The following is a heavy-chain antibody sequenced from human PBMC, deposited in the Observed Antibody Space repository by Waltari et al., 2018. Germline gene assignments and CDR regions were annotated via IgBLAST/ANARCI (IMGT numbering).Heavy chain of an antibody. CDR3: TSRADTGY. Sequence: QVQLQESGPGLVKPSETLSLTCPVSGGSISSYYWSWIRQPAGKGLEWIGRIYTSGSTNSNPSLKTRVTMSVDSSKNQISLKLGSVTAADTAVYYGTSRADTGYWGQGTLVTVSS. V-gene: IGHV4-4*07. CDR1: GGSISSYY. D-gene: IGHD6-19*01. CDR2: IYTSGST. J-gene: IGHJ4*02.